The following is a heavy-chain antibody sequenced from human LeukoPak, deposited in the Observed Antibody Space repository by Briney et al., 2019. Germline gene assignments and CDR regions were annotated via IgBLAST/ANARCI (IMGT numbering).Heavy chain of an antibody. V-gene: IGHV3-48*01. CDR2: ISSSSSTI. CDR3: ARDRSDFQH. Sequence: GGSLRLSFAASGFTFISYSMNWVRQAPGKGLEWDSYISSSSSTIYYAASVKGRFTISRDNPKNSLYLQMNSLRAEDTAVYYCARDRSDFQHWGQGTLVTVSS. J-gene: IGHJ1*01. CDR1: GFTFISYS. D-gene: IGHD3-3*01.